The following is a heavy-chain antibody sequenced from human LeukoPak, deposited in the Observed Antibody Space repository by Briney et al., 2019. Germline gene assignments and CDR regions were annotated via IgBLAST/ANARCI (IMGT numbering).Heavy chain of an antibody. CDR3: ATPSPYDFWSGYAFDI. CDR1: GYTFTGYY. J-gene: IGHJ3*02. CDR2: INPNSGGT. V-gene: IGHV1-2*02. Sequence: GASVKVSCKASGYTFTGYYMHWVRQAPGQGLEWMGWINPNSGGTNYAQKFQGRVTMTRDTSISTAYMELSSLRSEDTAVYYCATPSPYDFWSGYAFDIWGQGTMVTVSS. D-gene: IGHD3-3*01.